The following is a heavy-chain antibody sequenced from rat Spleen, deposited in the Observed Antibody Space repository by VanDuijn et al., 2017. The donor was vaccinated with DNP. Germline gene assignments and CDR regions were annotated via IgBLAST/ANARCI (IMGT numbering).Heavy chain of an antibody. CDR3: ARPDY. Sequence: EVQLVESGGDLVQPGRSLKLSCTASGFTFSDHNMAWVRQAPKKGLEWVATISYDGSSTYYRDSLKGRFTISRDNAKSTLYLQMDSLRSEDTATYYCARPDYWGQGVMVTVSS. V-gene: IGHV5-7*01. J-gene: IGHJ2*01. CDR2: ISYDGSST. CDR1: GFTFSDHN.